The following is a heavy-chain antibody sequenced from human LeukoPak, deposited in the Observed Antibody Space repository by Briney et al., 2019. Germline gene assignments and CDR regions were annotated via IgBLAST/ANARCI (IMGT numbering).Heavy chain of an antibody. CDR1: GYTFTGYY. Sequence: GASVKVSCKASGYTFTGYYMHWVRQAPGQGLEWMEWINPNSGGTNYAQKFQGRVTMTRDTSISTAYMELSRLRSDDTAVYYCARDLPFGRITMVRGVIRFDYWGQGTLVTVSS. D-gene: IGHD3-10*01. J-gene: IGHJ4*02. V-gene: IGHV1-2*02. CDR3: ARDLPFGRITMVRGVIRFDY. CDR2: INPNSGGT.